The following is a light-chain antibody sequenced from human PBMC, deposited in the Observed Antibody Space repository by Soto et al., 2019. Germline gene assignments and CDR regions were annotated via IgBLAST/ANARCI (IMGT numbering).Light chain of an antibody. CDR2: GAS. CDR3: QQYGSSGT. J-gene: IGKJ1*01. V-gene: IGKV3-20*01. Sequence: EIVLTQSPSSLSLSPLERATLSCMASQSVSNNYLAWYQQKPGQAPRLLIYGASNRATGIPDRFSGSGSGTDFTLTISRLEPEDFAVYYCQQYGSSGTFGQGTKVDIK. CDR1: QSVSNNY.